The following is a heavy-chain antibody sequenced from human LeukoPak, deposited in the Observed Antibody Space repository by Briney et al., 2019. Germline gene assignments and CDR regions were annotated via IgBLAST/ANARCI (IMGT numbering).Heavy chain of an antibody. CDR1: GGSFSGYY. J-gene: IGHJ6*03. Sequence: SETLSLTCAVYGGSFSGYYWSWIRQPPGKGLEWIGEINHSGSTNYNPSLKSRVTISVDTSKNQFSLKLSSVTAADTAVYYCARRARDILASYYYYYYMDVWGKGTTVTISS. V-gene: IGHV4-34*01. CDR2: INHSGST. CDR3: ARRARDILASYYYYYYMDV. D-gene: IGHD3-9*01.